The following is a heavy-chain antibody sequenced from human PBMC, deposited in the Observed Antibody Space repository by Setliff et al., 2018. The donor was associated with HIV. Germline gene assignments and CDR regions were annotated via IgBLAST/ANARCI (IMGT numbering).Heavy chain of an antibody. J-gene: IGHJ5*02. CDR2: MYHTGST. CDR1: GYSISSGCY. CDR3: ATCRHRPSNWFDP. V-gene: IGHV4-38-2*01. Sequence: PSETLSLTCAVSGYSISSGCYWGWIRQPPGKGLEWIGSMYHTGSTYYSPSLNSRFTISVDTSKNQFPLKLRSVTAADTAVYYCATCRHRPSNWFDPWGQGTVVTVSS.